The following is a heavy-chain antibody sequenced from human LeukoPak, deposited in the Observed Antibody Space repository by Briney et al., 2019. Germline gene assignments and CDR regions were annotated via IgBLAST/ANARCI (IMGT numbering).Heavy chain of an antibody. D-gene: IGHD2-15*01. J-gene: IGHJ6*03. Sequence: ASETLSLTCTVSGGSISSSSYYWGWIRQPPGKGLEWIGSIYYSGSTYYNPSLKSRVTISVDTSKNQFSLKLSSVTAADTAVYYCAREVVVVAAIYYYYYYYMDVWGKGTTVTVSS. CDR2: IYYSGST. CDR3: AREVVVVAAIYYYYYYYMDV. CDR1: GGSISSSSYY. V-gene: IGHV4-39*07.